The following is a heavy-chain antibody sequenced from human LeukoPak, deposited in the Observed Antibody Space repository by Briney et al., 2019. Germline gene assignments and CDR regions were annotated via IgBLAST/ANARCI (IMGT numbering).Heavy chain of an antibody. V-gene: IGHV3-11*01. J-gene: IGHJ4*02. CDR2: ISNRGSTI. Sequence: GGSLRLSCAASGFTFSDFYMTWIRRAPGKGLEWVSYISNRGSTIHYADSVRGRFTISRDNAKKSLYLQMNSLRAEDTAVYYCARSADRSGYFREITLYYFDYWGQGTLVTVSS. CDR1: GFTFSDFY. CDR3: ARSADRSGYFREITLYYFDY. D-gene: IGHD3-22*01.